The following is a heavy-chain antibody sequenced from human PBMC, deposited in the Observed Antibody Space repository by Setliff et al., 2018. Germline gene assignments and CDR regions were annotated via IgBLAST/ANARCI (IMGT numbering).Heavy chain of an antibody. CDR1: GGTFSSYA. D-gene: IGHD2-15*01. Sequence: ASVKVSCKASGGTFSSYAISWVRQAPGQGLEWMGGIIPIFGTANYAQKFQGRVTMTWDTSISTAYMELSSLRSEDTAVYYCATPRSGIIDAFDIWGQGTMVTVSS. J-gene: IGHJ3*02. CDR2: IIPIFGTA. V-gene: IGHV1-69*06. CDR3: ATPRSGIIDAFDI.